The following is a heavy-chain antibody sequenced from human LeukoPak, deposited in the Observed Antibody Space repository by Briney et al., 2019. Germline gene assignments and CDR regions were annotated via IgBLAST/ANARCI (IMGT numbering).Heavy chain of an antibody. CDR1: GASVSSGSHY. J-gene: IGHJ4*02. CDR2: FCCSGST. CDR3: ARDLGTDQQLIFFDY. V-gene: IGHV4-61*01. Sequence: PSETLSLTCTVSGASVSSGSHYWSWLRQPPGKGLEWIGYFCCSGSTKYNPSLKSRVTISVDTSKNQFSLKVSSVTAADTAVYYCARDLGTDQQLIFFDYWGQGTLVTVSS. D-gene: IGHD6-13*01.